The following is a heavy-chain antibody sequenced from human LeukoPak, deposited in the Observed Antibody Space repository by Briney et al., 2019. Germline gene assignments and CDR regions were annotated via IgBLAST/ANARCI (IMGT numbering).Heavy chain of an antibody. Sequence: AASVKVSCKASGYSFTNFDINWVRQATGRGLEWMGWMNPNSGNKGYAQKFQGRVSMTMNTSITTAYMELSSLRSEDTAVYYCARGPQWRGDYYYMDVWGRGTTVTVSS. V-gene: IGHV1-8*01. J-gene: IGHJ6*03. CDR3: ARGPQWRGDYYYMDV. CDR1: GYSFTNFD. CDR2: MNPNSGNK. D-gene: IGHD6-19*01.